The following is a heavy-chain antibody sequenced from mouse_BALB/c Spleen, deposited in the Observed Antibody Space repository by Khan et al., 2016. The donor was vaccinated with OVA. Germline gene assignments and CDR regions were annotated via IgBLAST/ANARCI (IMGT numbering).Heavy chain of an antibody. D-gene: IGHD3-1*01. CDR3: TRWGYWFAY. J-gene: IGHJ3*01. V-gene: IGHV1-5*01. CDR2: IYPGNSDT. CDR1: GYIFTSYW. Sequence: EVQLVESGTVLARPGASVGMSCKASGYIFTSYWIHWIKQRPGQGLEWLGAIYPGNSDTNYNQKFKGKAKLTAVTSTSTAYMELSSLTNADSAVYYGTRWGYWFAYWGQGTLVTVSA.